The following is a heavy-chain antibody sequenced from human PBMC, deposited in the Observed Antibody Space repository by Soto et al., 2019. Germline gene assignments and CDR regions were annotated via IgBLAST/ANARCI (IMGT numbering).Heavy chain of an antibody. J-gene: IGHJ4*02. Sequence: EVQLLESGGGLVQPGGSLRLSCAASGFTFNNYAMTWVRQAPGKGLEWVSAISGGGDTTSYADSVKGRFTVSRDGSKNPLYLQMGSLRAEDTAPYYCAKGRGGSGSLTPRVDFWGQGTLVTVSS. CDR2: ISGGGDTT. CDR3: AKGRGGSGSLTPRVDF. CDR1: GFTFNNYA. V-gene: IGHV3-23*01. D-gene: IGHD3-10*01.